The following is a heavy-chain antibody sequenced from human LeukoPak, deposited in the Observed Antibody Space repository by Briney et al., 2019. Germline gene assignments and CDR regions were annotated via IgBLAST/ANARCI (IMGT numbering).Heavy chain of an antibody. CDR1: GGSISSPPYD. D-gene: IGHD5-24*01. J-gene: IGHJ4*02. Sequence: NSSETLSLTCTVSGGSISSPPYDWGWIRQPPWKGLEYIGSISSSGNTYYNASLQSRVTISVDASKNQSSLKLGSVTAADTAVYFCARHLSQGDGDKRGFDNWGQGTLVTVSS. CDR2: ISSSGNT. CDR3: ARHLSQGDGDKRGFDN. V-gene: IGHV4-39*01.